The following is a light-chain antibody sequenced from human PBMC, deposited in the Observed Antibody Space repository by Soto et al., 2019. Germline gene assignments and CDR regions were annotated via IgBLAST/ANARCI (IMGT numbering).Light chain of an antibody. V-gene: IGLV1-40*01. CDR2: DTT. CDR3: QSFDNRPRVI. Sequence: QSVLTQPPSVSGAPGQRVTISCTGSSSNIGAGYDVHWYQQLPGTAPRLLIYDTTSRPSGVPDRFSGSKSGTSASLTITGLQAEDEADYFCQSFDNRPRVIFGGGTKLTVL. CDR1: SSNIGAGYD. J-gene: IGLJ2*01.